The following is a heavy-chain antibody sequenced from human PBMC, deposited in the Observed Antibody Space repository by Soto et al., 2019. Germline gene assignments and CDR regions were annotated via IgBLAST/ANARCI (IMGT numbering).Heavy chain of an antibody. CDR3: VKGATGGPRGYFDL. CDR2: TSYDGSNK. D-gene: IGHD3-16*01. CDR1: GFTFNTYG. Sequence: QVQLVESGGGEVQPGRSLRLSCAASGFTFNTYGMHWVRQAPGKGLEWVAVTSYDGSNKYYADSVKGRFTISRDNAKNTLYVEMNSLRAEDTAVYYCVKGATGGPRGYFDLWGRGTLVTVSS. J-gene: IGHJ2*01. V-gene: IGHV3-30*18.